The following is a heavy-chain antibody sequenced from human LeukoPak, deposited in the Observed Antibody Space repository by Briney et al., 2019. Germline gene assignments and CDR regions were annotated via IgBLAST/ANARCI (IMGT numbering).Heavy chain of an antibody. V-gene: IGHV4-59*11. Sequence: SETLSLTCAVSGDSFSSHYWTWIRQSPGTGLEWIGYISHIGRTNYNPSLKSRVTISIDTSKNQFSLKLRSVTAADTAVYYCARDLVTVTTAFDIWGQGTMVSVSS. CDR2: ISHIGRT. J-gene: IGHJ3*02. CDR1: GDSFSSHY. D-gene: IGHD4-17*01. CDR3: ARDLVTVTTAFDI.